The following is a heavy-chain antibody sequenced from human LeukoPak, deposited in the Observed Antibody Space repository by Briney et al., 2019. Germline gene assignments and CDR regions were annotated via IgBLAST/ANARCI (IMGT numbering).Heavy chain of an antibody. CDR1: GGSISSYY. J-gene: IGHJ4*02. D-gene: IGHD6-13*01. CDR2: AYYSGNN. CDR3: ARNPGPGYSSSWYGY. Sequence: SETLSLTCTVSGGSISSYYWSWIRQPPGKGLEWIGNAYYSGNNNYNRSLKSGVTISADSSKNKFSLKLSSVTAADTAVYYCARNPGPGYSSSWYGYWGQGILVTVSS. V-gene: IGHV4-59*01.